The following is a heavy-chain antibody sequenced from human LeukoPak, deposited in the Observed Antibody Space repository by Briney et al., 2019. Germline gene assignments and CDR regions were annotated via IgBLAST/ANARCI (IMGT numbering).Heavy chain of an antibody. V-gene: IGHV3-23*01. Sequence: GGSLRLSCAASGYTVSNNYMSWVRQAPGKGLGWVSAISGSGGSTYYADSVKGRFTISRDNSKNTLYLQMNSLRAEDTAVYYCASHFCDYWGQGTLVTVSS. CDR3: ASHFCDY. CDR1: GYTVSNNY. J-gene: IGHJ4*02. CDR2: ISGSGGST.